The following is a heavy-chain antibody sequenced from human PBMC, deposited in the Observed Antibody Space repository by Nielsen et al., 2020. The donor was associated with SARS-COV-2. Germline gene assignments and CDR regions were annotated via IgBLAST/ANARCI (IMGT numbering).Heavy chain of an antibody. CDR3: ASQITMVRGVIFYYGMDV. Sequence: GESLKISCAASGFTFSSYEMNWVRQAPGKGLEWVSYISSSGSTIYYADSVKGRFTISRDNAKNSLYLQMNSLRAEDTAVYYCASQITMVRGVIFYYGMDVWGQGTTVTVSS. J-gene: IGHJ6*02. CDR2: ISSSGSTI. D-gene: IGHD3-10*01. CDR1: GFTFSSYE. V-gene: IGHV3-48*03.